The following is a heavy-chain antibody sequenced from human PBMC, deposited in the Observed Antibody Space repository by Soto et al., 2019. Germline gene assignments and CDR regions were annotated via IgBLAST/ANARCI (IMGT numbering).Heavy chain of an antibody. CDR3: ARAFSLDYGDSFDAFDI. J-gene: IGHJ3*02. Sequence: EVQLVESGGGLVKPGGSLRLSCAASGFTFSSYSMNWVRQAPGKGLEWVSSISSSSSYIYYADSVKGRFTISRDNAKNSLYLQMNSLRAEDTAVYYCARAFSLDYGDSFDAFDIWGQGTMVTVSS. CDR2: ISSSSSYI. D-gene: IGHD4-17*01. CDR1: GFTFSSYS. V-gene: IGHV3-21*01.